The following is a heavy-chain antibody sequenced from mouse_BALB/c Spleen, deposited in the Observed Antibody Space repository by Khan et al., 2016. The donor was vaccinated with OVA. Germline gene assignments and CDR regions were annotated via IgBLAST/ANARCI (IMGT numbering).Heavy chain of an antibody. D-gene: IGHD2-3*01. J-gene: IGHJ1*01. CDR3: ARPSYDPRDFEV. CDR1: GFNIKDTY. CDR2: IAPANGNT. V-gene: IGHV14-3*02. Sequence: VQLQQSGAELVKPGASVKLSCTASGFNIKDTYLHWVKQRPEQGLEWIGRIAPANGNTQYDPKFQGKAAITSDTYSNTSYLQLNSLTSEDTAVYYCARPSYDPRDFEVWGAGTTVTVSS.